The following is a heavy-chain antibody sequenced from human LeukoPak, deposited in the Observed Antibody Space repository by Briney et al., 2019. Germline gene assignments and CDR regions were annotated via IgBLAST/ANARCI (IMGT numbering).Heavy chain of an antibody. V-gene: IGHV1-69*13. CDR2: IIPIFGTA. J-gene: IGHJ5*02. D-gene: IGHD2-2*01. CDR1: GGTFSSYA. Sequence: ASVKVSCKASGGTFSSYAISWVRQAPGQGLEWMGGIIPIFGTANYAQKFQGRVTITADESTSTAYMELSSLRSEDTAVYYCARGTQVPAAMNWFDPWGQGTLVTVSS. CDR3: ARGTQVPAAMNWFDP.